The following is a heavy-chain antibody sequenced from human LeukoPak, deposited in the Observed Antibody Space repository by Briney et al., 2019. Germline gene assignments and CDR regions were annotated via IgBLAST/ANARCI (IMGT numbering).Heavy chain of an antibody. D-gene: IGHD3-3*01. CDR2: IIPIFGTA. V-gene: IGHV1-69*13. Sequence: GASVKVSCKASGGTFSSYAISWVRQAPGQGLEWMGGIIPIFGTANYAQKFQGRVTITADESTSTAYMELSSLRSEDTAVYYCATICGKLTPTSNDFDYWGQGTLVTVSS. CDR3: ATICGKLTPTSNDFDY. J-gene: IGHJ4*02. CDR1: GGTFSSYA.